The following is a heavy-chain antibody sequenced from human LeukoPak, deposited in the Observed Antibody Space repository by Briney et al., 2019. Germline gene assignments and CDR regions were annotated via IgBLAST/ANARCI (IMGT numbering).Heavy chain of an antibody. Sequence: GGSLRLSCAASGFTFSSYVMHWVRQAPGKGLEWVAVISYDGSNKYYADSVKGRFTISRDNSKNTLYLQMNSLRAEDTAVYYCARDVPDIVLMVYATAYYFDYWGQGTLVTVSS. CDR3: ARDVPDIVLMVYATAYYFDY. D-gene: IGHD2-8*01. J-gene: IGHJ4*02. CDR1: GFTFSSYV. V-gene: IGHV3-30*04. CDR2: ISYDGSNK.